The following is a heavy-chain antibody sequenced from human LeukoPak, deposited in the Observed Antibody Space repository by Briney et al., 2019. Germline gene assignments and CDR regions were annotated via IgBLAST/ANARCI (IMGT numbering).Heavy chain of an antibody. CDR1: GFRFSSYW. V-gene: IGHV3-7*01. CDR2: IKHDGSGP. Sequence: GGSLRLSCAVSGFRFSSYWMTWVRQAPGKGLEWVANIKHDGSGPSYLDSVKGRFTISRDNARYSLSLQMSSLRAEDTAVYYCARAREITVSGTDYFDYWGQGALVTVSS. CDR3: ARAREITVSGTDYFDY. J-gene: IGHJ4*02. D-gene: IGHD6-19*01.